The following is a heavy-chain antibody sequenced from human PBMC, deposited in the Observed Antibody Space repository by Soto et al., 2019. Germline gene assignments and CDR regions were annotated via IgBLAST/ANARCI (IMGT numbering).Heavy chain of an antibody. V-gene: IGHV4-30-2*01. Sequence: QLQLQESGSGLVKPSQTLSLTCAVSGGSTSSVGYSWNWIRQPPGRGLEWIGYIFHTGNTYYNPSLRRRVTISLAASRGQLSLKLISWTAADTAVYFCPGGTLFGGPWRSDPWGQGTLVSVSS. D-gene: IGHD3-3*01. J-gene: IGHJ5*02. CDR1: GGSTSSVGYS. CDR3: PGGTLFGGPWRSDP. CDR2: IFHTGNT.